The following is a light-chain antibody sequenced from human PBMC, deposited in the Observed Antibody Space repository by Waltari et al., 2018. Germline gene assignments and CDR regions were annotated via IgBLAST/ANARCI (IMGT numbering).Light chain of an antibody. CDR1: QGISSY. CDR3: QQYYSYFTWT. Sequence: AIRITQSPSSLSASTGDRVTITCRASQGISSYLAWYQQKTGKAPKLLISAASTLQSGLPSRFSGSGSGTDFTLTISCLQSEDFATYYCQQYYSYFTWTFGQGTKVEIK. V-gene: IGKV1-8*01. CDR2: AAS. J-gene: IGKJ1*01.